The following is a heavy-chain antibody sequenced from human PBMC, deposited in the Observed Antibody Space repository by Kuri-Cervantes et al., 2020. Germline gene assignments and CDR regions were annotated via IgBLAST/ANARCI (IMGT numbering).Heavy chain of an antibody. CDR2: IYYSGST. D-gene: IGHD3-10*01. J-gene: IGHJ5*02. CDR3: ARIDYYGSGSYYLDP. CDR1: GGSISSSSYY. V-gene: IGHV4-39*01. Sequence: SETLSLTCTVSGGSISSSSYYWGWIRQPPGKGLEWIGSIYYSGSTYCNPSLKSRVTISVDTSKNQFPLKLSSVTAADTAVYYCARIDYYGSGSYYLDPWGQGTLVTVSS.